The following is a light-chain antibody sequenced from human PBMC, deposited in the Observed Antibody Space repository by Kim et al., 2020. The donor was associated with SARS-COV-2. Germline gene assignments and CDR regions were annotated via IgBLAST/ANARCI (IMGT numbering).Light chain of an antibody. J-gene: IGKJ5*01. CDR1: QSISSNY. V-gene: IGKV3-20*01. CDR2: RAS. Sequence: PGESATPSCRTSQSISSNYLAWYQLRLGHPPRLLIYRASSRATGIPDRFSGSGSGTDFTLTISRLEPEDFAVYYCQQYGASPFFGQGTRLEIK. CDR3: QQYGASPF.